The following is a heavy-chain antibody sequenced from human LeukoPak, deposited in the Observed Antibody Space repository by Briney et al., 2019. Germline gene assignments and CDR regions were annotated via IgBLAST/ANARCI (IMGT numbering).Heavy chain of an antibody. CDR3: ARVPVGYHDAFDI. D-gene: IGHD1-26*01. CDR2: MNPNSGNT. Sequence: ASVKVSCKVSGYTLTELSMHWVRQAPGKGLEWMGWMNPNSGNTGYAQKFQGRVTMTRNTSISTAYMELSSLRSEDTAVYYCARVPVGYHDAFDIWGQGTMVTVSS. CDR1: GYTLTELS. V-gene: IGHV1-8*01. J-gene: IGHJ3*02.